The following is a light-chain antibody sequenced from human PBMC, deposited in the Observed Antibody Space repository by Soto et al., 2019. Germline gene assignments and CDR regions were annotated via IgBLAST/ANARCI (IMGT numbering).Light chain of an antibody. Sequence: EIVMTQSPATLSVSPWERATLSCRASQSDSSNLAWYQQKPGQAPRLLIYGASTRATGIPARFSGSGSGTEFTLTISSLQPEDFASYYCQQLNSYLFTFGQGTRLEIK. J-gene: IGKJ5*01. CDR2: GAS. V-gene: IGKV3-15*01. CDR1: QSDSSN. CDR3: QQLNSYLFT.